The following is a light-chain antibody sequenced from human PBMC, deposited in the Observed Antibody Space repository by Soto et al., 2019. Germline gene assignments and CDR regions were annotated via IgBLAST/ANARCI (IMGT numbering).Light chain of an antibody. Sequence: EIVMTQSPATLSVSPGERATLSCRASQSVSSNLAWYQLKPGQAPRLLIYDVSNRASGIPARSSGSGSETDFTLTISSLEPEDFAVYYCQQRSDWPLTFGQGTKVDI. CDR3: QQRSDWPLT. CDR1: QSVSSN. J-gene: IGKJ1*01. CDR2: DVS. V-gene: IGKV3-11*01.